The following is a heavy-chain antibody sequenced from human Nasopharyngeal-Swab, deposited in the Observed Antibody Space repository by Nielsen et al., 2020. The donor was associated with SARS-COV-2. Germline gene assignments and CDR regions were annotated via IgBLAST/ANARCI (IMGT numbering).Heavy chain of an antibody. V-gene: IGHV3-73*01. CDR1: GFIFSGSA. Sequence: GGSLRLSCAASGFIFSGSAMHWVPQASGKGLEWVGRIGDKDHNYATTYGAAVKGRFTISRDDSKNTAFLQMDSLKTEDTALYYCTTDYYFDYWGQGTLVTVSS. CDR3: TTDYYFDY. CDR2: IGDKDHNYAT. J-gene: IGHJ4*02.